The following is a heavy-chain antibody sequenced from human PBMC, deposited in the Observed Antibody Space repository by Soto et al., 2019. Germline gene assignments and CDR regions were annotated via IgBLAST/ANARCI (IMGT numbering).Heavy chain of an antibody. V-gene: IGHV4-30-2*03. CDR1: GGSISSGGYS. CDR3: ATHFANYGDCAFGF. D-gene: IGHD4-17*01. J-gene: IGHJ4*02. CDR2: INYSGRT. Sequence: SESLSLTCAVSGGSISSGGYSWGWIRQLPGKGLAWIGTINYSGRTYYNPSLRRRVAISVDTSRDWFSLTLSYVSAPATPVYSCATHFANYGDCAFGFCRQRTLVTVSS.